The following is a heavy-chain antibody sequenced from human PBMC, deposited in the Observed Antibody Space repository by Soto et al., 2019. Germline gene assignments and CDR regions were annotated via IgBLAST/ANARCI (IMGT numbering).Heavy chain of an antibody. CDR2: INHSGST. J-gene: IGHJ6*02. CDR1: GGSFSGYY. CDR3: ARGFTMVRGVNPALGYYYGMDV. D-gene: IGHD3-10*01. Sequence: PSETLSLTCAVYGGSFSGYYWSWIRQPPGKGLEWIGEINHSGSTNYNPSLKSRATISVDTSKNQFSLKLSSVTAADTAVYYCARGFTMVRGVNPALGYYYGMDVWGQGTTVTVSS. V-gene: IGHV4-34*01.